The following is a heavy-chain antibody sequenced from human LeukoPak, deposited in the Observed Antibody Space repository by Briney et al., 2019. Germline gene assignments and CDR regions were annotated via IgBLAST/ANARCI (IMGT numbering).Heavy chain of an antibody. Sequence: GGSLRLPCAASGLTFSSYAMSWVRQAPGKGLEWVSAISGSGGSTYYADSVKGRFTISRDNSKNTLYLQMNSLRAEDTAVYYCAKVEAAAPRSYVDYWGQGTLVTVSS. CDR1: GLTFSSYA. CDR2: ISGSGGST. D-gene: IGHD6-13*01. V-gene: IGHV3-23*01. CDR3: AKVEAAAPRSYVDY. J-gene: IGHJ4*02.